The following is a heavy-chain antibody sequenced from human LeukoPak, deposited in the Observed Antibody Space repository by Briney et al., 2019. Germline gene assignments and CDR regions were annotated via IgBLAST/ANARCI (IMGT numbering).Heavy chain of an antibody. Sequence: ASVKVSCNASGYTFTGYYMHWVRQAPGQGLEWMGWINPNSGGTNYAQKFQGRVTMTRDTSISTAYMELSRLRSDDTAVYYCARVQNLIVVVPAARGWFDPWGQGTLVTVSS. CDR3: ARVQNLIVVVPAARGWFDP. CDR1: GYTFTGYY. CDR2: INPNSGGT. J-gene: IGHJ5*02. V-gene: IGHV1-2*02. D-gene: IGHD2-2*01.